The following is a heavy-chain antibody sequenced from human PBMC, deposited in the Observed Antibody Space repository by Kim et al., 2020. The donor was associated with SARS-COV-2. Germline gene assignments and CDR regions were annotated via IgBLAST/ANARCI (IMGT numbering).Heavy chain of an antibody. Sequence: CCNPSHRRRVTMAVDTSKMQFSLRLSSVTAADTAVYFCARIYSSYFYLDVWGKGTSVTVSS. J-gene: IGHJ6*03. D-gene: IGHD2-15*01. V-gene: IGHV4-39*01. CDR3: ARIYSSYFYLDV.